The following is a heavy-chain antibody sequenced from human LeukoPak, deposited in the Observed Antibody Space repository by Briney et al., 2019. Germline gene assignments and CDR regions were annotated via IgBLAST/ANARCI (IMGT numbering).Heavy chain of an antibody. V-gene: IGHV5-51*01. CDR1: GSRFTSYW. CDR2: IYPGDSDT. D-gene: IGHD4-17*01. J-gene: IGHJ4*02. CDR3: ARQDHDYGDYGGFFY. Sequence: GAPLQISSKGSGSRFTSYWIGWVRRMPGKGLECMGIIYPGDSDTRYSPSFQGQVTISADKSISTAYLQWSSLKASDTAMYYCARQDHDYGDYGGFFYWGQGTLVTVSS.